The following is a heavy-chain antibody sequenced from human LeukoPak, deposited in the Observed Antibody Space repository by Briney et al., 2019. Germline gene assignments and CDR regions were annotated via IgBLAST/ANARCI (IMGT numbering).Heavy chain of an antibody. V-gene: IGHV1-18*01. D-gene: IGHD4-23*01. CDR3: AREESYGGNSLASDY. Sequence: ASVKVSCEASGYTFTSYGISWVRQAPGQGLEWMGWISAYNGNTNYAQKLQGRVTMTTDTSTSTAYMELRSLRSDDTAVYYCAREESYGGNSLASDYWGQGTLVTVSS. CDR2: ISAYNGNT. CDR1: GYTFTSYG. J-gene: IGHJ4*02.